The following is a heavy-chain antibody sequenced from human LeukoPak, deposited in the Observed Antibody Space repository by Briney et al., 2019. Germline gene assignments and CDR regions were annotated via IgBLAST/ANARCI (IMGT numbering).Heavy chain of an antibody. CDR1: GYTFTSYA. CDR2: INAGNGNT. CDR3: ARGSVDYGDPQFDY. V-gene: IGHV1-3*01. D-gene: IGHD4-17*01. J-gene: IGHJ4*02. Sequence: ASVKVSCKASGYTFTSYAMHWVRQAPGQRLEWMGWINAGNGNTKYSQKFQGRVTITRDTSASTAYMELSSLRSEDTAVYYCARGSVDYGDPQFDYWGQGTLVTVSS.